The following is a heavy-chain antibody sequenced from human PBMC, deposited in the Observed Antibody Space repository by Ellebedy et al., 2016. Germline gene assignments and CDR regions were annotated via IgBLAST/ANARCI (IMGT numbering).Heavy chain of an antibody. J-gene: IGHJ6*03. CDR3: AKDPRNYYYYMDV. CDR1: GFTFSSYW. V-gene: IGHV3-7*01. Sequence: GESLKISXAASGFTFSSYWMSWVRQAPGKGLEWVANIKQDGSEKYYVDSVKGRFTISRNNSKNTLYLQMNSLRAEDTALYYCAKDPRNYYYYMDVWGKGTTVTVSS. CDR2: IKQDGSEK.